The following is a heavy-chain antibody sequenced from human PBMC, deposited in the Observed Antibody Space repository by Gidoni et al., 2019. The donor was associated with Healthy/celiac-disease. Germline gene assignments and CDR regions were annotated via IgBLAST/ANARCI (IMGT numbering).Heavy chain of an antibody. CDR1: GGSFSGYS. CDR2: INHSGST. D-gene: IGHD3-10*01. V-gene: IGHV4-34*01. J-gene: IGHJ5*02. CDR3: ASWVRGVIITGGNWFDP. Sequence: QVQLQQWGAGLLKPSETLSLTCAVYGGSFSGYSWSWIRQPPGKGLEWIGEINHSGSTTYNPSLKSRVTISVDTSKNQFSLKLSSVTAADTAVYYCASWVRGVIITGGNWFDPWGQGTLVTVSS.